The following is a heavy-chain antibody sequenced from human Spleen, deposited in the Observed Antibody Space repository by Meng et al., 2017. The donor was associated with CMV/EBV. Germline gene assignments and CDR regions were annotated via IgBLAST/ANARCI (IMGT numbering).Heavy chain of an antibody. CDR2: ISSSSSTI. CDR3: ARGGSISGDWFDP. CDR1: GFTIISCA. V-gene: IGHV3-48*04. J-gene: IGHJ5*02. Sequence: GGSLRLSCAASGFTIISCALTWVRQAPGKGLEWVSYISSSSSTIYYADSVKGRFTISRDNAKNSLYLQMNSLRAEDTAVYYCARGGSISGDWFDPWGQGTLVTVSS. D-gene: IGHD2-2*01.